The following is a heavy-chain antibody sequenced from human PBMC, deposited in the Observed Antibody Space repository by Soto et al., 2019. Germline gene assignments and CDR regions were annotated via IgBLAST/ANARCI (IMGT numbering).Heavy chain of an antibody. CDR2: IYASGNT. D-gene: IGHD4-17*01. CDR3: ARVGRTRATVTTDAFDV. V-gene: IGHV4-4*07. J-gene: IGHJ3*01. Sequence: QVQLQESGPGLVKPSETLSLTCTVSGGSISGYYWSWIRQLAGKRLEWIGRIYASGNTNKNPSLKSRVTMSVDTSKNQFSLRLNSVTAADTAVYYCARVGRTRATVTTDAFDVWGQGTKVTVSS. CDR1: GGSISGYY.